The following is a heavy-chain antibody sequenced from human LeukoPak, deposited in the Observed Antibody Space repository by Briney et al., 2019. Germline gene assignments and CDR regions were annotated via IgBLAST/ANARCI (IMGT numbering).Heavy chain of an antibody. D-gene: IGHD2-15*01. CDR3: ARRLLGYCSGGSCYSGYFQH. J-gene: IGHJ1*01. V-gene: IGHV4-34*01. CDR1: GGSISGYY. Sequence: SETLSLTCTVSGGSISGYYWSWIRQPPGKGLEWIGEINHSGSTNSNPSLKSRVTISVDTSKNQFSLKLSSVTAADTAMYYCARRLLGYCSGGSCYSGYFQHWGQGTLVTVSS. CDR2: INHSGST.